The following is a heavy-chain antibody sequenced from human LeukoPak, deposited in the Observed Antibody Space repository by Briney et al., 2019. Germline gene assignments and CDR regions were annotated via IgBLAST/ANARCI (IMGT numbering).Heavy chain of an antibody. D-gene: IGHD4-17*01. J-gene: IGHJ4*02. Sequence: SETLSLTCTVSGDSISRSNLHWGWIRQAPGKGLEWIGSVFHTGSTYYNPSLKSRVTISVDSSMNKFSLKMRSVTAADTAFYYCARVPTVTFFDYWGQGTLVTVSS. CDR1: GDSISRSNLH. CDR3: ARVPTVTFFDY. CDR2: VFHTGST. V-gene: IGHV4-39*07.